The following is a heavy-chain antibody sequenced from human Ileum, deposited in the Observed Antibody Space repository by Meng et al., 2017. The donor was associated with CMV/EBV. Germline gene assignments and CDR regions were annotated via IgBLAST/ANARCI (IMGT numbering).Heavy chain of an antibody. D-gene: IGHD2-2*01. V-gene: IGHV3-48*04. J-gene: IGHJ6*02. CDR1: GFTFSSYS. CDR2: ISSSSSTI. CDR3: ARVGIVVVPAASGMDV. Sequence: GESLKISCAASGFTFSSYSMNWVRQAPGKGLEWASYISSSSSTIYYADSVKGRFTISRDNAKNSLYLQMNSLRAEDTAVYYCARVGIVVVPAASGMDVWGQGTMVTVSS.